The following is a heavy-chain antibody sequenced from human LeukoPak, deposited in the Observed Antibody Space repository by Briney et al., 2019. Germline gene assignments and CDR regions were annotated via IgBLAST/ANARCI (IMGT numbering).Heavy chain of an antibody. CDR3: ARDLCRRFGELCPLPNPYYYYGMDV. J-gene: IGHJ6*02. D-gene: IGHD3-10*01. Sequence: GGSLRLSCAASGFTFSHYTISWVRQAPGKGLEWVSGISGRNGVTHYADTVKGRFTISSDDFNNTVYLQVSSLRSEDTAVYYCARDLCRRFGELCPLPNPYYYYGMDVWGQGTTVTVSS. CDR2: ISGRNGVT. V-gene: IGHV3-23*01. CDR1: GFTFSHYT.